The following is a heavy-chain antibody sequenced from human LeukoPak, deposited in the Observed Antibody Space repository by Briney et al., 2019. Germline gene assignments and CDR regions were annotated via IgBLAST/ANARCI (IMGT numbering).Heavy chain of an antibody. Sequence: PSETLSLTCAVYGGSFSGYYWSWIRQPPGKGLEWIGEINHSGSTNYNPSLKSRVTISVDTSKNQFSLKLSSVTAADTAVYYCARGVSRIPGANSARRGYSYWGQGTLVTVSS. J-gene: IGHJ4*02. V-gene: IGHV4-34*01. D-gene: IGHD4/OR15-4a*01. CDR2: INHSGST. CDR3: ARGVSRIPGANSARRGYSY. CDR1: GGSFSGYY.